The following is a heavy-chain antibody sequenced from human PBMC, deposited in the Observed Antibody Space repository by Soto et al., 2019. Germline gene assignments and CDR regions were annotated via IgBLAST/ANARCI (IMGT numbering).Heavy chain of an antibody. CDR1: GYTFTSYD. J-gene: IGHJ4*02. Sequence: ASVKVSCKASGYTFTSYDINWVRQATGQGLEWMGWMNPNSGNTGYAQKFQGRVTMTRNTSISTAYVELSSLRAEDTAVYYCGRIMRVRGWRYGFDYWGQGTLVTVSS. CDR2: MNPNSGNT. CDR3: GRIMRVRGWRYGFDY. D-gene: IGHD3-10*01. V-gene: IGHV1-8*01.